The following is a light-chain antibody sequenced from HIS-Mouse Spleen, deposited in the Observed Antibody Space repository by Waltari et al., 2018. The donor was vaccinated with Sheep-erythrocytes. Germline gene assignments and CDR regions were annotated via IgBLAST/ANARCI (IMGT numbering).Light chain of an antibody. V-gene: IGLV1-44*01. J-gene: IGLJ3*02. CDR2: SHN. CDR1: STTIGSNT. CDR3: AAWDDSLNGRV. Sequence: QSVLTQPPSASGTPGQRVTISCSRSSTTIGSNTVNWSQHLPGTAPKLLIYSHNQRPSGVPDRFSGSKSGTSASLAISGLQSEDEADYYCAAWDDSLNGRVFGGGTKLTVL.